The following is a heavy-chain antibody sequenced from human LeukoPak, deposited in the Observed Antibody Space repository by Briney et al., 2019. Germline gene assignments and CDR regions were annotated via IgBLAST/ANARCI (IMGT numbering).Heavy chain of an antibody. V-gene: IGHV4-39*01. D-gene: IGHD6-13*01. CDR1: GGSIKTSTYY. CDR3: ARARSIAAAGTDWFDP. J-gene: IGHJ5*02. CDR2: ISYSGGI. Sequence: SETLSLTCSVSGGSIKTSTYYWTWIRQPPGKGLEWIGGISYSGGIYYNPSLQSRITISEDTSKNQFSLNLRSVTAADTAVYYCARARSIAAAGTDWFDPWGQGTLVTVSS.